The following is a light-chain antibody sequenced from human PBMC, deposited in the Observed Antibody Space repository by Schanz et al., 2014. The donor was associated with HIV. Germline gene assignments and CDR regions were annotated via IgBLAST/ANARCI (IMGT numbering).Light chain of an antibody. V-gene: IGKV3D-20*01. Sequence: EIVLTQSPGTLSLSPGERATLSCRASQSVSSTYVAWYQQKPGLAPRLLIYDASTRAAGIPDRFSGSGSGSAFTLIISRLEPADIAVYYCQQYGGSPTFGQGTKVEIK. CDR3: QQYGGSPT. CDR2: DAS. J-gene: IGKJ1*01. CDR1: QSVSSTY.